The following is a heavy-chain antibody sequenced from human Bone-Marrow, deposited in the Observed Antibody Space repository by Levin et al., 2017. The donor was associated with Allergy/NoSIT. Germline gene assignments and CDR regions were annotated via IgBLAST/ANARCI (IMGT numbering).Heavy chain of an antibody. CDR3: TRELGYCVGDGCGH. J-gene: IGHJ4*02. D-gene: IGHD2-21*01. CDR2: IRSEAYGGTA. V-gene: IGHV3-49*03. CDR1: GFTFADHA. Sequence: GGSLRLSCTGSGFTFADHALNWCRQAPGKGLEWVGFIRSEAYGGTAAYAASVKGRFTVSRDDSKNITYLEVSSLKTEDTAVYYCTRELGYCVGDGCGHWGQGTLVTVSS.